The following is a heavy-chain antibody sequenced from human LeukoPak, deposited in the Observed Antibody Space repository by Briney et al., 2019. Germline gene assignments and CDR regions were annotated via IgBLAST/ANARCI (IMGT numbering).Heavy chain of an antibody. D-gene: IGHD5-24*01. J-gene: IGHJ3*02. Sequence: ASVTVACKASGYTFTNYYMHWVRQAAGQWLEWMGVFNPSVGSTSYAQKFQGRVTMTRDTSTSTVYMELSSLRSEDAAVYYCARVRDGYNDAFDIWGQGTMVTVSS. V-gene: IGHV1-46*01. CDR2: FNPSVGST. CDR1: GYTFTNYY. CDR3: ARVRDGYNDAFDI.